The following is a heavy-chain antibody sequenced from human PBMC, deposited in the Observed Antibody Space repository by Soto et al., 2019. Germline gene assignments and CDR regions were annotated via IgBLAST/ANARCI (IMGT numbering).Heavy chain of an antibody. J-gene: IGHJ6*02. D-gene: IGHD4-4*01. CDR3: ASSYSNYALIDYYYYGMDV. V-gene: IGHV1-69*13. CDR2: IIPIFGTA. Sequence: SVKVSCKASGGTFSSYAISWVRQAPGQGLEWMGGIIPIFGTANYAQKFQGRVTITADESTSTAYMELSSLRSEDTAVYYCASSYSNYALIDYYYYGMDVWGQGTTVTVSS. CDR1: GGTFSSYA.